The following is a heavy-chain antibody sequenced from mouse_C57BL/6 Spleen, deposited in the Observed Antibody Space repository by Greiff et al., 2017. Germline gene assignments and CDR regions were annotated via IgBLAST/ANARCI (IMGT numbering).Heavy chain of an antibody. CDR1: GYTFTSYW. Sequence: QVQLQQPGAELVMPGASVKLSCKASGYTFTSYWMHWVKQRPGQGLEWIGEIDPSDSYTNSNQKFKGKSTLTVDKSSSTAYRQLSSLTSEDSAVYCCARSREQCYYYGSSAFAYWGQGTLVTVSA. D-gene: IGHD1-1*01. V-gene: IGHV1-69*01. J-gene: IGHJ3*01. CDR3: ARSREQCYYYGSSAFAY. CDR2: IDPSDSYT.